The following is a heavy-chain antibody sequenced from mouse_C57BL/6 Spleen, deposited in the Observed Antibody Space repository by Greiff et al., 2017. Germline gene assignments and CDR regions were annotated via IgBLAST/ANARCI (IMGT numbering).Heavy chain of an antibody. J-gene: IGHJ1*03. Sequence: VQGVESGAELVRPGASVTLSCKASGYTFTDYEMHWVKQTPVHGLEWIGAIDPETGGTAYNQKFKGKAILTADKSTSTAYMELRSLTSEDSAVYYCTRSEYRYFDVWGTGTTVTVSS. V-gene: IGHV1-15*01. CDR3: TRSEYRYFDV. CDR2: IDPETGGT. CDR1: GYTFTDYE.